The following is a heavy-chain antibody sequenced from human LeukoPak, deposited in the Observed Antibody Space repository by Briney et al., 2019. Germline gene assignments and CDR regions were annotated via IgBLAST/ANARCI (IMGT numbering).Heavy chain of an antibody. V-gene: IGHV1-2*02. CDR3: ARDQSLAAGSDY. CDR1: GYTFTGYY. D-gene: IGHD6-13*01. CDR2: INPKSGFT. Sequence: GASVKVSCKASGYTFTGYYMHWMRQAPGQGPEWMGWINPKSGFTNYAQKFQGRVTMTRDTSISTAYMELSRLRSDDTAVYYCARDQSLAAGSDYWGQGTLVTVSS. J-gene: IGHJ4*02.